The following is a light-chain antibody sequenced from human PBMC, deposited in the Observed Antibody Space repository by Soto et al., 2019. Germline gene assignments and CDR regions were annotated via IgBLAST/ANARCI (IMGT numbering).Light chain of an antibody. V-gene: IGKV3-20*01. CDR2: GAS. CDR1: QRVSSSY. J-gene: IGKJ1*01. CDR3: QQYGSSPPWT. Sequence: EIGLTQSPGTLSLSPGERATLSCRASQRVSSSYLAWYQQKPGQAPRLLIYGASSRATGIPDRFSGSGSGTDFTLTISRLEPEDFAVYYCQQYGSSPPWTFGQGTKVEIK.